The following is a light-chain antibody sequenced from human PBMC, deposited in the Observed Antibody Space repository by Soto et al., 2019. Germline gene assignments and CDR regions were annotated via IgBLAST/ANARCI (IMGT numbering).Light chain of an antibody. V-gene: IGKV1-27*01. J-gene: IGKJ1*01. Sequence: DIQMTQSPSSLSASVGDRITISCRAGQDISHYLAWYQQRPGKVPKILIHAASTLQSGVPSRFSGSGSGTHVTLTIRSLQPEDVATYYCQQYNSAPWPCGQGTKVEIK. CDR3: QQYNSAPWP. CDR1: QDISHY. CDR2: AAS.